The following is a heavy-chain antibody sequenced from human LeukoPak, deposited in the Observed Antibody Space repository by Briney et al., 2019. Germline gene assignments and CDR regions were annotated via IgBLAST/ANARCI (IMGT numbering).Heavy chain of an antibody. CDR1: GFTFSSSW. V-gene: IGHV3-7*01. CDR3: ARAPPLVGGWYFDY. J-gene: IGHJ4*02. Sequence: GGSLRLSCAASGFTFSSSWMSWVRQAPGQGLEWVANIKHDGNEKYYVDSVKGRFTISRDNAKNSLYLQMNTLRAEDTAVYYCARAPPLVGGWYFDYWGQGTLVTVSS. CDR2: IKHDGNEK. D-gene: IGHD1-26*01.